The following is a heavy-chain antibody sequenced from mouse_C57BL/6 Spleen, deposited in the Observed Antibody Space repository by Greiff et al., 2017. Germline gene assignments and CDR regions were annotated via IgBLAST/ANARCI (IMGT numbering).Heavy chain of an antibody. Sequence: QVQLQQPGAELVKPGASVKLSCKASGYTFTSYWMHWVKQRPGQGLEWIGMIHPNSGSTNYNEKFKSKATLTVDKSSSTAYMQLSSLTSEDSAVYYCARSLYYGSRGYFDVWGTGTTVTVSS. D-gene: IGHD1-1*01. CDR2: IHPNSGST. CDR3: ARSLYYGSRGYFDV. CDR1: GYTFTSYW. V-gene: IGHV1-64*01. J-gene: IGHJ1*03.